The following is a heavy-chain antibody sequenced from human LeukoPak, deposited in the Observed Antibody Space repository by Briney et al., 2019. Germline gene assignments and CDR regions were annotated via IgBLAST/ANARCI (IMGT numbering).Heavy chain of an antibody. Sequence: ASVKLSCKASGGTFSSYAISWVRQAPGQGLEWMGGIIPIFGTANYAQKFQGRVTITADESTSTAYMELSSLRSEDTAVYYCARPRGYSYGYGGPFDYWGQGTLVTVSS. CDR3: ARPRGYSYGYGGPFDY. V-gene: IGHV1-69*13. CDR1: GGTFSSYA. D-gene: IGHD5-18*01. J-gene: IGHJ4*02. CDR2: IIPIFGTA.